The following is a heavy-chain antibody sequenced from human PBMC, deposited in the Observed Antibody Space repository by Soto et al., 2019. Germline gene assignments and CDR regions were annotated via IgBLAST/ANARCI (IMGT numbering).Heavy chain of an antibody. V-gene: IGHV3-21*01. D-gene: IGHD1-26*01. CDR1: GFTFSSYS. J-gene: IGHJ3*02. CDR3: AGRMDYRAAFDI. Sequence: PGGSLRLSCAASGFTFSSYSMNWVRQAPGKGLEWVSSISSSSSYIYYADSVKGRFTISRDNAKNSLYLQMSSLRAEDTAVYYCAGRMDYRAAFDIWGQGTMVTVSS. CDR2: ISSSSSYI.